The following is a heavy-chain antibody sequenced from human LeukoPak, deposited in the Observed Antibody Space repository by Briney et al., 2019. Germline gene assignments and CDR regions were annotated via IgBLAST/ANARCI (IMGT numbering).Heavy chain of an antibody. D-gene: IGHD5-18*01. CDR1: GFTFSSYW. CDR3: ARGTQSQLWCRSGYFDY. J-gene: IGHJ4*02. Sequence: GGSLRLSCAASGFTFSSYWMSWVRQAPGKGLEWVANIKQDGSEKYYVDSVKGRFTISRDNAKNSLYLQMNSLRAEDTAVYYCARGTQSQLWCRSGYFDYWGQGTLVTVSS. V-gene: IGHV3-7*04. CDR2: IKQDGSEK.